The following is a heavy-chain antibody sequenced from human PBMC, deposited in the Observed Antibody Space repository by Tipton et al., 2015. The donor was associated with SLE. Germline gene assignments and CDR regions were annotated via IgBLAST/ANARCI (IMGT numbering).Heavy chain of an antibody. CDR3: ARDEYRYDTTGYHLLGHFDF. D-gene: IGHD3-22*01. Sequence: LRLSCSVSGGTMESAGYSWTWIRHFPGKGMEWIAYIYYTGNIYYNPSLKSRVTISVDTSKNQFSLNLSSVTAADTAVYYCARDEYRYDTTGYHLLGHFDFWGQGTLVTVSS. J-gene: IGHJ4*02. CDR2: IYYTGNI. V-gene: IGHV4-31*03. CDR1: GGTMESAGYS.